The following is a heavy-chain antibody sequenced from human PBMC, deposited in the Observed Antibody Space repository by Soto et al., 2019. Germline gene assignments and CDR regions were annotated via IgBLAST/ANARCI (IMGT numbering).Heavy chain of an antibody. D-gene: IGHD2-2*01. CDR2: INSDGSST. CDR1: GFTFSSYS. J-gene: IGHJ6*02. CDR3: ARYCSSTSCTPYYYGMDV. V-gene: IGHV3-74*01. Sequence: GGSLRLSCAASGFTFSSYSMNWVRQAPGKGLVWVSRINSDGSSTSYADSVKGRFTISRDNAKNTLYLQMNSLRAEDTAVYYCARYCSSTSCTPYYYGMDVWGQGTTVTVSS.